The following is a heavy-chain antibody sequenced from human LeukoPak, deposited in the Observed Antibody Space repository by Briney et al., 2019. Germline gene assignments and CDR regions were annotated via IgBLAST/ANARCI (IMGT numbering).Heavy chain of an antibody. J-gene: IGHJ4*02. Sequence: GGSLRLSCAASGFTFSSYRMYWVRQAPGKGLVWVSRINSDGSSTTYADSVRGRFTISRDDPHNTLYLQMNSLRAEDTAVYFCARGGVDYYGSGTYYLMYYFDYWGQGALVTVSS. CDR3: ARGGVDYYGSGTYYLMYYFDY. CDR2: INSDGSST. CDR1: GFTFSSYR. V-gene: IGHV3-74*01. D-gene: IGHD3-10*01.